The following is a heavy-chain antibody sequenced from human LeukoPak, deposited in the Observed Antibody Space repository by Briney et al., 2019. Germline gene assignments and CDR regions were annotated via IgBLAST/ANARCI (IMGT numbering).Heavy chain of an antibody. Sequence: GGSLRLPCAASGFTFSSYAMSWVRQAPGKGLEWVSAISGSGGSTYYADSVKGRFTISRDNSKNTLYLQMNSLRAEDTAVYYCAKDTYYYGSGSYQLDYWGQGTLVTVSS. V-gene: IGHV3-23*01. D-gene: IGHD3-10*01. J-gene: IGHJ4*02. CDR1: GFTFSSYA. CDR3: AKDTYYYGSGSYQLDY. CDR2: ISGSGGST.